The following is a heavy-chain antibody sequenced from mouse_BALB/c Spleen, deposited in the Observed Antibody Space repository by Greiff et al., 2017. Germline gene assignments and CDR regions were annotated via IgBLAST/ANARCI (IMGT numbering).Heavy chain of an antibody. D-gene: IGHD2-14*01. Sequence: EVKLMESGPGLVKPSQSLSLTCTVTGYSITSDYAWNWIRQFPGNKLEWMGYISYSGSTSYNPSLKSRISITRDTSKNQFFLQLNSVTTEDTATYYCARAAYYRYDWYFDVWGAGTTVTVSS. J-gene: IGHJ1*01. CDR1: GYSITSDYA. V-gene: IGHV3-2*02. CDR2: ISYSGST. CDR3: ARAAYYRYDWYFDV.